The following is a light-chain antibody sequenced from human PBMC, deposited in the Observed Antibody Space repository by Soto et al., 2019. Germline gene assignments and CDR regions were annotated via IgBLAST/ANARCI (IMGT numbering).Light chain of an antibody. Sequence: QSVLTQPASVSGSPGQSITISCTGTSSDVGSYNYVSWYQQPPGKAPKLIIYEVNNRSSGVSNRFSGSKSGNTASLTISGLQAEDEADYFCASHGASGVFGGGTKVTVL. V-gene: IGLV2-14*01. J-gene: IGLJ3*02. CDR3: ASHGASGV. CDR1: SSDVGSYNY. CDR2: EVN.